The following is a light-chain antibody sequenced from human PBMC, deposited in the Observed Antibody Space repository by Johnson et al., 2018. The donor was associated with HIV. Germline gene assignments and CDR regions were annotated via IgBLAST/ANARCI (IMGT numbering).Light chain of an antibody. J-gene: IGLJ1*01. Sequence: QPVLTQPPSVSAAPGQKVTISCSGSSSNIGNNYVSWYQQLPGTAPKLLICENNKRPSGIPDRFSGSKSGTSATLGITGLQTGDEADYYCGTWDSSLSAYYVFGTGTKVTVL. CDR2: ENN. CDR1: SSNIGNNY. V-gene: IGLV1-51*02. CDR3: GTWDSSLSAYYV.